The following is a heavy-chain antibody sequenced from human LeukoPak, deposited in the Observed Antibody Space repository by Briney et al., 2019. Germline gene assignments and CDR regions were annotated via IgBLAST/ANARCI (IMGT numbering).Heavy chain of an antibody. CDR2: IIPIFGTA. V-gene: IGHV1-69*01. CDR3: ARGFGELSFDY. CDR1: GGTFSSYA. D-gene: IGHD3-10*01. J-gene: IGHJ4*02. Sequence: ASVKVSCKASGGTFSSYAISWVRQAPGQGLEWMGGIIPIFGTANYAQRFQGRVTITADESTSTAYMELSSLRSEDTAVYYCARGFGELSFDYWGQGTLVTVSS.